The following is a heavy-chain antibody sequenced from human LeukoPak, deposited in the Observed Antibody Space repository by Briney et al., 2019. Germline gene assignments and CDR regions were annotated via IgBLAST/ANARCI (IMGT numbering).Heavy chain of an antibody. D-gene: IGHD2-2*01. CDR2: IFYSGST. Sequence: SETLSLTCTVSGGSISTYYWSWIRQPPGKDLEWIGYIFYSGSTNYNPSLKSRVTISVDTSKNQFSLSLSSVTAADTAVYYCARAAIRYQLPPGAYWGQGTLVTVSS. CDR3: ARAAIRYQLPPGAY. J-gene: IGHJ4*02. V-gene: IGHV4-59*01. CDR1: GGSISTYY.